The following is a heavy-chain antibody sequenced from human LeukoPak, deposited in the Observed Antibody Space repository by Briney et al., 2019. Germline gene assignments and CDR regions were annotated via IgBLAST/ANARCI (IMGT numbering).Heavy chain of an antibody. CDR1: GGSFSGYY. J-gene: IGHJ4*02. V-gene: IGHV4-34*01. Sequence: SETLSLTCAVYGGSFSGYYWSWIRQPPGKGLEWIGEINHSGSTNYNPSLESRVTISVDTSKNQFSLKLSSVTAADTAVYYCAGRGRDGYNYVIDYWGRGTLVTVSS. CDR2: INHSGST. D-gene: IGHD5-24*01. CDR3: AGRGRDGYNYVIDY.